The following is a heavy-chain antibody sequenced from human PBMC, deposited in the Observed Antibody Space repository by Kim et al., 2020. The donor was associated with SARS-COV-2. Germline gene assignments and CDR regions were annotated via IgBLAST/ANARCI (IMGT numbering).Heavy chain of an antibody. Sequence: GGSLRLSCAASGFTFSTYGMHWVRQAPGKGLEWVAVIWYDGSNKYYADSVKGRFTISRDNSKNTLYLQMNSLRAEDTAVYYCAKDTSLRYFDWSPTYGMDVWGQGPTVTVSS. CDR2: IWYDGSNK. CDR3: AKDTSLRYFDWSPTYGMDV. V-gene: IGHV3-33*06. CDR1: GFTFSTYG. J-gene: IGHJ6*02. D-gene: IGHD3-9*01.